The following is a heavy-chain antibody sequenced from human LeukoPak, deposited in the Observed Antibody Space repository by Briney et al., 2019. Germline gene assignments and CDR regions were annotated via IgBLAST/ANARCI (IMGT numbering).Heavy chain of an antibody. V-gene: IGHV3-23*01. Sequence: GGSLRLSCSASGFTFSNFAMGWVRQAPVRGLEWGASISGSAAVTSYADSLKGRFTISRDNSKNTLYLQMNSLRDEDTALYYCGKYLQPSGYPYALDTWGQGTMVTVSS. J-gene: IGHJ3*02. CDR1: GFTFSNFA. D-gene: IGHD5-12*01. CDR2: ISGSAAVT. CDR3: GKYLQPSGYPYALDT.